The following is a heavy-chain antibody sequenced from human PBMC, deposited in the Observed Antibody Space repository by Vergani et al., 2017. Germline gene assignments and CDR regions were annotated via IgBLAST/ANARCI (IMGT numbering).Heavy chain of an antibody. J-gene: IGHJ3*02. CDR3: VRPFTYYDFWSGYSDRPDAFDI. CDR2: ISGNNDDV. V-gene: IGHV3-21*01. Sequence: EVQLVESGGGLVKPGGSLRLSCVASGFTFSHYSMNWVRQAPGKGLEWVSSISGNNDDVYYADSVKGRFTISRDNAKNSLYLDMSSLRAEDTAVYYCVRPFTYYDFWSGYSDRPDAFDIWGQGTMVTVSA. CDR1: GFTFSHYS. D-gene: IGHD3-3*01.